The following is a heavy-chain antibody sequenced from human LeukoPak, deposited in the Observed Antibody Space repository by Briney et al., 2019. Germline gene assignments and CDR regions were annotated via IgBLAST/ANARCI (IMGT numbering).Heavy chain of an antibody. CDR1: GYTLTELS. D-gene: IGHD2-15*01. Sequence: GASAKVSCKVSGYTLTELSMHWVRQAPGKGLEWTGGFDPEDGETIYAQKFQGRVTMTEDTSTDTAYMELSSLRSEDTAVYYCATAGYCSGGSCSYYFDYWGQGTLVTVSS. CDR2: FDPEDGET. CDR3: ATAGYCSGGSCSYYFDY. J-gene: IGHJ4*02. V-gene: IGHV1-24*01.